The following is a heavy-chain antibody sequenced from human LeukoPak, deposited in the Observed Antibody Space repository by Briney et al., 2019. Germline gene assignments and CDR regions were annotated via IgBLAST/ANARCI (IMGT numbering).Heavy chain of an antibody. CDR3: ARHGVSYYDSSGYYFVDY. D-gene: IGHD3-22*01. J-gene: IGHJ4*02. CDR2: INHSGST. CDR1: GGSFSGYY. Sequence: PSETLSLTCAVYGGSFSGYYWSWIRQPPGKGLEWIGEINHSGSTNYNPSLKSRVTISVDTSKNQFSLKLSSVTAADTAVYYCARHGVSYYDSSGYYFVDYWGQGTLVTVSS. V-gene: IGHV4-34*01.